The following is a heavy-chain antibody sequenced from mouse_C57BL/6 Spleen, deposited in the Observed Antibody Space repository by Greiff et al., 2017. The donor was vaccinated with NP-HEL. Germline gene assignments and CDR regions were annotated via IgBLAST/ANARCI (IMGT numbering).Heavy chain of an antibody. CDR2: IYPGDGDT. Sequence: VQLQQSGPELVKPGASVQVSCKASGYAFSSSWMNWVKQRPGKGLEWIGRIYPGDGDTNYNGKFKGKATLTADKASSTAYMQLSSLTSEDSAVYFWARSDRDDYAMDYWGQGTSVTVSS. D-gene: IGHD3-3*01. CDR1: GYAFSSSW. J-gene: IGHJ4*01. V-gene: IGHV1-82*01. CDR3: ARSDRDDYAMDY.